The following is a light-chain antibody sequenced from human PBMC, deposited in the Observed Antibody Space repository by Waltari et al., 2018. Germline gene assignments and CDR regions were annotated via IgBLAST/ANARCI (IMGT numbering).Light chain of an antibody. CDR2: KDT. V-gene: IGLV3-27*01. J-gene: IGLJ2*01. Sequence: YDLTQPFSVSVSPGQTATITCPGDVLAEKYVRWFQQKPGQAPTLILEKDTERPSGIPGRFSGSSSGSTVTLTIRGALLEDEADYHCHAAADNNWFFGGGTKLTVL. CDR3: HAAADNNWF. CDR1: VLAEKY.